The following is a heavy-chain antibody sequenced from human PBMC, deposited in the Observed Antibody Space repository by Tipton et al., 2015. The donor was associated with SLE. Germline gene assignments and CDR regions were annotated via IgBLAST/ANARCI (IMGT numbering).Heavy chain of an antibody. CDR1: GFTFSSYA. V-gene: IGHV3-64*01. CDR3: ARDGGITGTTRFRH. Sequence: SLRLSCAASGFTFSSYAMHWVRQAPGKGLEYVSAINSNGGSTYYANSVKGRFTISRDNSKNTLYLQMGSLRAEDMAVYYCARDGGITGTTRFRHWGQGTLVTVSS. J-gene: IGHJ1*01. CDR2: INSNGGST. D-gene: IGHD1-14*01.